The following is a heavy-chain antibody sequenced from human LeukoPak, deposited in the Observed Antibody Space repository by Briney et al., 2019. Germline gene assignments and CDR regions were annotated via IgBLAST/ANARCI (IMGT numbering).Heavy chain of an antibody. V-gene: IGHV4-34*01. J-gene: IGHJ4*02. CDR2: INHSGST. CDR1: GGSFSGYY. Sequence: PSETLSLTCAVYGGSFSGYYWSWIRQPPGKGLEWIGEINHSGSTNYNPSLKSRVTISVDTSKNQFSLKLSSVTAADTAVYYCAMSFRRHGDYRKALGYWGQGTLVTVSS. D-gene: IGHD4-17*01. CDR3: AMSFRRHGDYRKALGY.